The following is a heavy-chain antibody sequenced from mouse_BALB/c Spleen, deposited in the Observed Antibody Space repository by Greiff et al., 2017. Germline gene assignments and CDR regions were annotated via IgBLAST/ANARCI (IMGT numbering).Heavy chain of an antibody. J-gene: IGHJ4*01. CDR1: GYTFTSYT. D-gene: IGHD1-2*01. CDR2: INPSSGYT. Sequence: VQLQESGAELARPGASVKMSCKASGYTFTSYTMHWVKQRPGQGLEWIGYINPSSGYTNYNQKFKDKATLTADKSSSTAYMQLSSLTSEDSAVYYCAITTAYAMDYWGQGTSVTVSS. V-gene: IGHV1-4*01. CDR3: AITTAYAMDY.